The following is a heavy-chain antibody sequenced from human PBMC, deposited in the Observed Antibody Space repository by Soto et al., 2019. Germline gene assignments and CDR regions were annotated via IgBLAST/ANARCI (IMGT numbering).Heavy chain of an antibody. Sequence: GGSLRLSCAASGFTFSSYGMHWVRQAPGKGLEWVAVISYDGSNKYYADSVKGRFTISRDNSKNTLYLQMNSLRAEDTAVYYCAKAGESMIPNDPWGQGTLVTVSS. CDR1: GFTFSSYG. V-gene: IGHV3-30*18. J-gene: IGHJ5*02. D-gene: IGHD3-16*01. CDR3: AKAGESMIPNDP. CDR2: ISYDGSNK.